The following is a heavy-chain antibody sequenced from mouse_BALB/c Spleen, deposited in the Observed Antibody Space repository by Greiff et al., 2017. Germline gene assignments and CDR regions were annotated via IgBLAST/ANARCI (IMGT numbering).Heavy chain of an antibody. J-gene: IGHJ4*01. CDR2: IWAGGST. CDR1: GFSLTSYG. V-gene: IGHV2-9*02. CDR3: ARGGNYDHYYAMDY. D-gene: IGHD2-1*01. Sequence: VKLVESGPGLVAPSQSLSITCTVSGFSLTSYGVHWVRQPPGKGLEWLGVIWAGGSTNYNSALMSRLSISKDNSKSQVFLKMNSLQTDDTAMYYCARGGNYDHYYAMDYWGQGTSVTVSS.